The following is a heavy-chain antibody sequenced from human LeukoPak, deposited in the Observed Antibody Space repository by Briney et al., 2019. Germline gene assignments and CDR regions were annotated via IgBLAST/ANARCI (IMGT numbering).Heavy chain of an antibody. J-gene: IGHJ3*02. CDR1: GYTFTSYY. D-gene: IGHD6-19*01. V-gene: IGHV1-46*01. CDR2: INPSGGST. CDR3: ARDHGYYSGGWYDTHDAFDI. Sequence: GASVKLSCTASGYTFTSYYMHWVRQAPGQGLEWMGIINPSGGSTSYAQTFQGRVTMTRDTSTSTLYMELNSLRSEDTAVYYCARDHGYYSGGWYDTHDAFDIWGQGTMVTVSS.